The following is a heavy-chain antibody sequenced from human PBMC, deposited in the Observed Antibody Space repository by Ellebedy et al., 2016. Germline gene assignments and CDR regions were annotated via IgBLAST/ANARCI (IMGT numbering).Heavy chain of an antibody. CDR2: INHSGST. J-gene: IGHJ3*02. CDR1: GGSFSAYY. D-gene: IGHD4-17*01. V-gene: IGHV4-34*01. Sequence: SETLSLTCAVYGGSFSAYYWSWIRQPPGKGLEWIGEINHSGSTNYNPSLKSRVTISVDKSKNQFSLNLSSVTAADTAVYYCARLGPGSTTMTTGAAFDIWGQGTMVTVSS. CDR3: ARLGPGSTTMTTGAAFDI.